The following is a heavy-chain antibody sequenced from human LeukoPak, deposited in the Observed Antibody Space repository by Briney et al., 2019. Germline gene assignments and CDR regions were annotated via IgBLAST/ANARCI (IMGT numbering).Heavy chain of an antibody. CDR3: AILTGYQDDY. D-gene: IGHD3-9*01. CDR2: ISGYNGNT. Sequence: ASVKVSCKASGYTFTSYGISWVRQAPGQGLEWMGWISGYNGNTNYAQKLQGRVTMTTDTSTSTAYMELSRLRSDDTAVYYCAILTGYQDDYWGQGTLVTVSS. CDR1: GYTFTSYG. J-gene: IGHJ4*02. V-gene: IGHV1-18*01.